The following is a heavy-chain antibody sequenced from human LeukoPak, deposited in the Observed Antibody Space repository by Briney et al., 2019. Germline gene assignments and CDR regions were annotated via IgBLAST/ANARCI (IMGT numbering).Heavy chain of an antibody. CDR3: AKEFFDSQQLVPYFDY. Sequence: GGSLRLSCAASGFTFSSYWMSWVRQAPGKGLEWVSAISGSGGSTYYADSVKGRFTISRDKSKNTLYLQMNSLRAEDTAIYYCAKEFFDSQQLVPYFDYWGQGTLVTVSS. V-gene: IGHV3-23*01. D-gene: IGHD6-13*01. CDR1: GFTFSSYW. J-gene: IGHJ4*02. CDR2: ISGSGGST.